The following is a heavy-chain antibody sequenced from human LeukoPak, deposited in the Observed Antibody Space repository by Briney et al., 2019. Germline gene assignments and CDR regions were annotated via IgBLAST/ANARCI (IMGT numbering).Heavy chain of an antibody. CDR1: GGSISSSSYY. CDR2: IYYSGST. J-gene: IGHJ4*02. Sequence: SETLSLTCTVSGGSISSSSYYWGWIRQPPGKGLEWIGGIYYSGSTYYNPSLKSRVTISVDTSKNQFSLKLSSVTAADTAVYYCARHLSITGTTGFDYWGQGTLVTVSS. V-gene: IGHV4-39*01. CDR3: ARHLSITGTTGFDY. D-gene: IGHD1-20*01.